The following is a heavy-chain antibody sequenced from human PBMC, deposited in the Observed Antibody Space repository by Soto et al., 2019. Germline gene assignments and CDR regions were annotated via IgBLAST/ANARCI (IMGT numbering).Heavy chain of an antibody. CDR2: INPNSGGT. CDR3: ARVVGSAAAVSWFDP. D-gene: IGHD6-13*01. CDR1: GYTFTGYY. Sequence: QVQLVQSGAEVKKPGASVKVSCKASGYTFTGYYMHWVRQAPGQGLEWMGWINPNSGGTKYAQKFQGRVTMTRDTSISTAYMELSRLRSDDTAVYYCARVVGSAAAVSWFDPWGQGTLVTVSS. J-gene: IGHJ5*02. V-gene: IGHV1-2*02.